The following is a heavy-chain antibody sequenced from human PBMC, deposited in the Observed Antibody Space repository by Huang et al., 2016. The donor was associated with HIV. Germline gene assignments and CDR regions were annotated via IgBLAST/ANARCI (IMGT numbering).Heavy chain of an antibody. CDR3: AKDTWGGIADH. Sequence: MESGGDVVHLGGSLTLSCVVSGLTFSNYGMHWIRQVPGKGLEWITFSRYDGSYEYYSASVKGRFIVSRDNSNSTLYLRMNSLTPEDTAIYYCAKDTWGGIADHWGQGTRVTVSS. J-gene: IGHJ4*02. CDR1: GLTFSNYG. CDR2: SRYDGSYE. D-gene: IGHD3-16*01. V-gene: IGHV3-30*02.